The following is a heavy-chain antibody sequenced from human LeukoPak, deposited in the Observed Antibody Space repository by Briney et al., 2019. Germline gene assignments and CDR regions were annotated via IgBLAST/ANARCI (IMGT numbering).Heavy chain of an antibody. CDR1: GGTFSSYA. CDR3: ASGYSSFGIYYYSMDV. Sequence: ASVKVSCKASGGTFSSYAISWVRQAPGQGLEWMGGIIPIFGTANYAQKFQGRVTITADESTSTAYMELSSLRSEDTAVYYCASGYSSFGIYYYSMDVWGQGTTVTVSS. V-gene: IGHV1-69*13. CDR2: IIPIFGTA. J-gene: IGHJ6*02. D-gene: IGHD6-19*01.